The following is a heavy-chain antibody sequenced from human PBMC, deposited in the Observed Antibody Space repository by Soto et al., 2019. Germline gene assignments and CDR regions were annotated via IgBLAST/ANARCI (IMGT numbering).Heavy chain of an antibody. J-gene: IGHJ4*02. CDR1: GFSFRDHS. CDR3: ARDLSWAFDH. D-gene: IGHD6-13*01. Sequence: LRLSCAASGFSFRDHSMNWVRQAPGKGLEWISYIRGTTTISYADSVKGRFTISRDNAENSLYLQMNSLRGEDTAVYYCARDLSWAFDHWGQGALVTVSS. V-gene: IGHV3-48*01. CDR2: IRGTTTI.